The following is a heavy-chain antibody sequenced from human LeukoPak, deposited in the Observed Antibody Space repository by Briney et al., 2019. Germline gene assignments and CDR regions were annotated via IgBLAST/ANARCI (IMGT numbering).Heavy chain of an antibody. CDR3: ARVGELEPTFYYYYYMDV. Sequence: PSETLSLTCTVSGGSISSYYWSWIRQPPGKGLEWIGYIYYSGSTNYNPSLKSRVTISVDTSKNQFSLKLSSVTAADTAVYYCARVGELEPTFYYYYYMDVWGKGTTVTVSS. D-gene: IGHD3-16*01. CDR2: IYYSGST. J-gene: IGHJ6*03. V-gene: IGHV4-59*01. CDR1: GGSISSYY.